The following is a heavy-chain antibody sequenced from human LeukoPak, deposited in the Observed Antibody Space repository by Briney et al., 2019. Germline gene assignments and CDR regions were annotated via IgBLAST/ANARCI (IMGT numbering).Heavy chain of an antibody. Sequence: GGSLRLSCAASGFTFSTYYMYWVRQAPGKGLEWVSSISSSSSYIYYADSVKGRFTISRDNAKNSLYLQMNSLRAEDTAVYYCARGRGYCSSTSCPLYIDYWGQGTLVTVSS. D-gene: IGHD2-2*01. CDR2: ISSSSSYI. J-gene: IGHJ4*02. CDR1: GFTFSTYY. CDR3: ARGRGYCSSTSCPLYIDY. V-gene: IGHV3-21*01.